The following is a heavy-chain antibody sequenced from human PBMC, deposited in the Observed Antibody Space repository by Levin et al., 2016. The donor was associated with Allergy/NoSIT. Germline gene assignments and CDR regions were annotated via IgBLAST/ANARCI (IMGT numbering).Heavy chain of an antibody. CDR2: ISAYNGNT. D-gene: IGHD2-8*01. Sequence: ASVKVSCKASGYSYTNYGISWVRQAPGQGLEWMGWISAYNGNTVYAQKVQGRVTMTTDTSTSTAYMELRSLRSDDTAVYYCARDQGNGRASCFDYWGQGTLVTVSS. J-gene: IGHJ4*02. CDR1: GYSYTNYG. V-gene: IGHV1-18*04. CDR3: ARDQGNGRASCFDY.